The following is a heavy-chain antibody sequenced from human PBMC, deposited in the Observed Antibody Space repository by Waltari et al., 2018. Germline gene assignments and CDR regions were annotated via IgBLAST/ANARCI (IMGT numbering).Heavy chain of an antibody. CDR3: ARERESVTWDYYDSSGRFDP. CDR1: GGTFSSYA. J-gene: IGHJ5*02. V-gene: IGHV1-69*05. Sequence: QVQLVQSGAEVKKPGSSVKVSCKASGGTFSSYAISWVRQAPGQGLEWMGGIVPILGTANYAQKFQGRVTITTDEATSTAYMELSSLRSEDTAVYYCARERESVTWDYYDSSGRFDPWGQGTLVTVSS. CDR2: IVPILGTA. D-gene: IGHD3-22*01.